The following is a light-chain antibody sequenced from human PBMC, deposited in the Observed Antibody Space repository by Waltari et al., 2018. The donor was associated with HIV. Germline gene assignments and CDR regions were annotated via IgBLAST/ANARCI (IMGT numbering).Light chain of an antibody. J-gene: IGLJ1*01. CDR2: ATT. CDR1: NSNIGAGFD. V-gene: IGLV1-40*01. Sequence: QSVLTQPPSVSGAPGQRVTISCTGSNSNIGAGFDVHWYQQLPRTAPKLLLYATTNRPSGVSDRFCGAKSCTSASLAITGVQAEDEADYCCQAYDSSLSGYVFATGTRVTVL. CDR3: QAYDSSLSGYV.